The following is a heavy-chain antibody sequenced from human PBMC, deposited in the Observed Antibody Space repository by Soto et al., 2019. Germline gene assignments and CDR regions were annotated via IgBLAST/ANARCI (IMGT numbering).Heavy chain of an antibody. D-gene: IGHD2-15*01. V-gene: IGHV3-11*06. CDR1: GSTFGDSY. J-gene: IGHJ5*02. CDR2: MSPGSRYP. CDR3: VRGGGGGLFDP. Sequence: GGSLRPSCAAPGSTFGDSYTSWIRQAPGKGLEWLSYMSPGSRYPAYADSVKGRSTVPRDNAKRSLFLQMTSLTAEDTAIYYCVRGGGGGLFDPWGQGTMVTVSS.